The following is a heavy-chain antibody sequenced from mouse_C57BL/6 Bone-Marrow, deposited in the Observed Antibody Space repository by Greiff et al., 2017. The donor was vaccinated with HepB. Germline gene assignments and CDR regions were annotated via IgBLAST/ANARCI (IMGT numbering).Heavy chain of an antibody. J-gene: IGHJ1*03. Sequence: QVQLQQPGAELVRPGSSVKLSCKASGYTFTSYWMHWVKQRPIQGLEWIGNIDPSDSETHYNQKFKDKATLTVDKSSSTAYMQLSSLTSGDSAVYYCAREDWDWYFDVWGTGTTVTVSS. CDR3: AREDWDWYFDV. CDR2: IDPSDSET. V-gene: IGHV1-52*01. D-gene: IGHD4-1*01. CDR1: GYTFTSYW.